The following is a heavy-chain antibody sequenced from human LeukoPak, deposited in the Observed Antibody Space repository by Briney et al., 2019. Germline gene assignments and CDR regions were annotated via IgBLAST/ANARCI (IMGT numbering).Heavy chain of an antibody. J-gene: IGHJ4*02. CDR2: ISYDGSNK. CDR1: GFTFSSYG. Sequence: GGSLRLSCAASGFTFSSYGMHWVRQAPGKGLEWVAVISYDGSNKYYADSVKGRFTISRDNSKNTLYLQMNSLRAEDTAVYYCASWGSSWYVDYWGQGTLVTVSS. CDR3: ASWGSSWYVDY. D-gene: IGHD6-13*01. V-gene: IGHV3-30*03.